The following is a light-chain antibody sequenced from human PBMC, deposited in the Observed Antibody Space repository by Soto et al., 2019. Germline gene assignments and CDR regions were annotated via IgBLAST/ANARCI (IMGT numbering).Light chain of an antibody. CDR3: QHYGSSPPIT. CDR2: DAS. Sequence: DIVLTPSPRTLSLSPGERATLSCRASQSVRGTSLAWYQQKPGQAPRLLIYDASSRATGIPDRFSGGGSGTDFTLTISRLEPEDFAVYYCQHYGSSPPITFGQGTRLEIK. CDR1: QSVRGTS. V-gene: IGKV3-20*01. J-gene: IGKJ5*01.